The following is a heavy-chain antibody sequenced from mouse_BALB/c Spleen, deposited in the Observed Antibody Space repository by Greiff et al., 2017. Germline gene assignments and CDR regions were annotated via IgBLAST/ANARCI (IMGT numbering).Heavy chain of an antibody. CDR3: ARQILRPHSYAMDY. V-gene: IGHV5-6*01. D-gene: IGHD1-2*01. Sequence: EVKVVESGGDLVKPGGSLKLSCAASGFTFSSYGMSWVRQTPDKRLEWVATISSGGSYTYYPDSVKGRFTISRDNAKNTLYLQMSSLKSEDTAMYYCARQILRPHSYAMDYWGQGTSVTVSS. CDR1: GFTFSSYG. J-gene: IGHJ4*01. CDR2: ISSGGSYT.